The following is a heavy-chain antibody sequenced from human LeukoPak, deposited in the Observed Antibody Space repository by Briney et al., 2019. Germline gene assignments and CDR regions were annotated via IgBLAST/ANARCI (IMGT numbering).Heavy chain of an antibody. CDR2: IILIFGTA. CDR3: ARDRSVTTPLWFTY. V-gene: IGHV1-69*13. D-gene: IGHD4-17*01. CDR1: GGTFSSYA. J-gene: IGHJ4*02. Sequence: SVKVSCTASGGTFSSYAISWVRQAPGQGLEWMGGIILIFGTANYAQKFQGRVTITADESTSTAYMELSSLRSEDTAVYYCARDRSVTTPLWFTYWGQGTLVTVSS.